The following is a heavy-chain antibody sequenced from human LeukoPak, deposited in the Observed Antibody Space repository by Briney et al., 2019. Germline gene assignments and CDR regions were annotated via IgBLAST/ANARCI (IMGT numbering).Heavy chain of an antibody. CDR3: ARAPIVVVATGWFDP. Sequence: ASETLSLTCTVSGGSISSGSYYWSWIRQPAGKGLEWIGRIYTSGNTNYNPSLKSRVTISVDTSKNQFSLKLSSVTAADTAVYYCARAPIVVVATGWFDPWGQGTLVTVSS. J-gene: IGHJ5*02. CDR2: IYTSGNT. V-gene: IGHV4-61*02. CDR1: GGSISSGSYY. D-gene: IGHD2-15*01.